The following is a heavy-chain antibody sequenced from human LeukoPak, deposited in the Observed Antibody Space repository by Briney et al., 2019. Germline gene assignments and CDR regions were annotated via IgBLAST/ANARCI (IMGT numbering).Heavy chain of an antibody. V-gene: IGHV3-15*01. CDR2: IKSKTNGETR. CDR3: ARLFWGDSSGFYPLYFDY. CDR1: GFTLSNAW. D-gene: IGHD3-22*01. J-gene: IGHJ4*02. Sequence: GGSLRLSCAASGFTLSNAWMNWVRQAPGKGLEWVGLIKSKTNGETRDYAAPVKGRFTISRDDSDNTLYLQMNSLKNEDTAVYYCARLFWGDSSGFYPLYFDYWGQGTLVTVSS.